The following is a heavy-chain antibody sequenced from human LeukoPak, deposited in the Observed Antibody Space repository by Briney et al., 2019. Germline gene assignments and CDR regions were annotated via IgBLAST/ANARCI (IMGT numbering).Heavy chain of an antibody. D-gene: IGHD6-19*01. CDR3: TTDMAYSSGWYGLDY. CDR2: IKSKTDGGTT. CDR1: GYTLSRYG. J-gene: IGHJ4*02. V-gene: IGHV3-15*01. Sequence: GASVKVSCKASGYTLSRYGISWVRQAPGKGLEWVGRIKSKTDGGTTDYAAPVKGRFTISRDDSKNTLYLQMNSLKTEDTAVYYCTTDMAYSSGWYGLDYWGQGTLVTVSS.